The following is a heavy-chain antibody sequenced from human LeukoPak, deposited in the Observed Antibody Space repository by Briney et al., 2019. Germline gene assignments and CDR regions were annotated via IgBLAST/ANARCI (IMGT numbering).Heavy chain of an antibody. CDR3: AKDRGSYYDSSGPMDFDY. CDR2: ISTSSSYI. V-gene: IGHV3-21*01. Sequence: GGSLRLSCAASGFTFSSFGMNWVRQAPGKGLEWVSFISTSSSYIYYADSVKGRFTISRDNAKKSLYLQMNSLRAEDTAVYYCAKDRGSYYDSSGPMDFDYWGQGTLVTVSS. CDR1: GFTFSSFG. D-gene: IGHD3-22*01. J-gene: IGHJ4*02.